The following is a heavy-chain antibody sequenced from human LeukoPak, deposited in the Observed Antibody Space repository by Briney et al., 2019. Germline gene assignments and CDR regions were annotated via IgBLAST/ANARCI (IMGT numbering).Heavy chain of an antibody. CDR3: ANEGRFSLHYYYYYYMDV. CDR2: ISGSCGST. D-gene: IGHD3-3*01. CDR1: GFAFSSYA. J-gene: IGHJ6*03. V-gene: IGHV3-23*01. Sequence: GGSLRLSCAASGFAFSSYATSWVRQAPGKGLEWVSAISGSCGSTYYADSVNGRFTISRDNFKTKLYLQMNSLRAEDPAVYYCANEGRFSLHYYYYYYMDVWGKGTPVTVSS.